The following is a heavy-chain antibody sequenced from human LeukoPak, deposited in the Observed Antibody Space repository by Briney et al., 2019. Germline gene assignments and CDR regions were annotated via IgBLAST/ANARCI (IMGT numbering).Heavy chain of an antibody. CDR3: AKWVIGDAFDI. CDR2: IKQDGSEK. J-gene: IGHJ3*02. CDR1: GFTFGDYA. Sequence: GGSLRLSCTASGFTFGDYAMSWFRQAPGKGLEWVANIKQDGSEKYYVASVKGRFTISRDNAKNSLYLQMNSLRAEDTAVYYCAKWVIGDAFDIWGQGTMVTVSS. V-gene: IGHV3-7*01. D-gene: IGHD3-16*02.